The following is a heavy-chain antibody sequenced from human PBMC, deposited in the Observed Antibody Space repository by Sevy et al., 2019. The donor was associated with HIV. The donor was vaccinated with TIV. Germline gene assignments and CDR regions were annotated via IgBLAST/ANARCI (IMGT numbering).Heavy chain of an antibody. V-gene: IGHV3-49*03. D-gene: IGHD2-15*01. CDR3: TRDGVVAATGFDY. Sequence: GGSLRLSCTASGFTFGDYAMSWFRQAPGKGLEWVGFIRSKPNGGTTEYAGSVKGGFTISREDSKSIAYLQMNSLKTEDTAVYYCTRDGVVAATGFDYWGQGTLVTVSS. CDR1: GFTFGDYA. J-gene: IGHJ4*02. CDR2: IRSKPNGGTT.